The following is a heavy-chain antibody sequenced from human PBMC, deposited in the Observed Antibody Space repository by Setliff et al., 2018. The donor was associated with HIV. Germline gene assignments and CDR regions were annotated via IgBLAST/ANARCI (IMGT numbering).Heavy chain of an antibody. J-gene: IGHJ4*02. D-gene: IGHD2-2*01. Sequence: SETLSLTCVVYGGSFTNFYWSWIRQPQGKGLECIGEINHSGITNYNPSLKSRVTISVDTSKNQFSLKLSSVTAADTAVYFCARKVGGDFDYWGQGTLVTVSS. CDR3: ARKVGGDFDY. CDR1: GGSFTNFY. V-gene: IGHV4-34*01. CDR2: INHSGIT.